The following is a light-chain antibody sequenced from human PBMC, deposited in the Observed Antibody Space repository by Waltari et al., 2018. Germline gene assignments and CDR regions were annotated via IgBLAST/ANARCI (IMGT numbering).Light chain of an antibody. CDR1: QSISSW. Sequence: DNQMTQSPSTLSASVGDRVPITCRASQSISSWLAWYQQKPGKAPKLLIYKASSLESGVPSRFGGSGSGTEFTLTISSLQPDDFATYYCQQYNSDSRTFGQGTKVEIK. CDR2: KAS. V-gene: IGKV1-5*03. J-gene: IGKJ1*01. CDR3: QQYNSDSRT.